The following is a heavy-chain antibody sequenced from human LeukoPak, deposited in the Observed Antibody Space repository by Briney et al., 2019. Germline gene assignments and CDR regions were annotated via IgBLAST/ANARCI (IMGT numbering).Heavy chain of an antibody. CDR3: VRGEASWYCMDV. J-gene: IGHJ6*02. CDR1: GGSISSSSYF. CDR2: IYYSGNT. D-gene: IGHD6-13*01. V-gene: IGHV4-39*02. Sequence: PSETLSLTCSVSGGSISSSSYFWGWIRQPPGKGLEWIGSIYYSGNTYYNPSLKSRVTISVDTSKNQFSLKLSSVTAADMAVYYCVRGEASWYCMDVWGQGTTVTVSS.